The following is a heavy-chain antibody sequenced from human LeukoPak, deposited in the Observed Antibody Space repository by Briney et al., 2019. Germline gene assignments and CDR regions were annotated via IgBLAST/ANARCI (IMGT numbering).Heavy chain of an antibody. CDR3: ARDLLVGATGYFDY. CDR2: ISYDGSNK. D-gene: IGHD1-26*01. CDR1: GFTFSSYA. Sequence: GGSLRLSCAASGFTFSSYAMHWVRQAPGKGLEWVAVISYDGSNKYYADSVKGRFTISRDNSKNTLYLQMNSLRAEDTAVYYCARDLLVGATGYFDYWGQGTLVTASS. V-gene: IGHV3-30*04. J-gene: IGHJ4*02.